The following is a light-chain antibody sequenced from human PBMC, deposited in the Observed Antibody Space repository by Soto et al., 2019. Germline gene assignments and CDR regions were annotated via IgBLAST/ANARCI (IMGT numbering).Light chain of an antibody. CDR3: QSADSSDTWV. Sequence: SYELTQPPSVSVSPGQTARITCSGDALPKQYAYWYQQKPGQAPVLVIYKGSERPSGIPERFSGSSSGTTVTLTISGVQAEDEADYYCQSADSSDTWVFGGGTQLTVL. CDR2: KGS. J-gene: IGLJ3*02. CDR1: ALPKQY. V-gene: IGLV3-25*02.